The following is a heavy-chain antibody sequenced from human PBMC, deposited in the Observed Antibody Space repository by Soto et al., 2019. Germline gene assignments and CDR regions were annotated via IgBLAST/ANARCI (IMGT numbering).Heavy chain of an antibody. D-gene: IGHD3-22*01. CDR2: IYYSGST. Sequence: QVQLQESGPGLVKPSQTLSLTCTVSGGSISSGGYYWSWIRQHPGKGLEWIGYIYYSGSTYYNPSLKSRVTISVDTSKNQFSLKLSSVTAADTAVYYCARGIKAYYYDSSGYYGWYFVLWGRGTLVTVSS. J-gene: IGHJ2*01. V-gene: IGHV4-31*03. CDR1: GGSISSGGYY. CDR3: ARGIKAYYYDSSGYYGWYFVL.